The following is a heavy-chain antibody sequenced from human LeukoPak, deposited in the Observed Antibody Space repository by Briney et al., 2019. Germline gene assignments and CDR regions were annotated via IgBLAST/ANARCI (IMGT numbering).Heavy chain of an antibody. CDR1: GFTFSSYT. D-gene: IGHD7-27*01. J-gene: IGHJ4*02. Sequence: GGSLKLSCAASGFTFSSYTMSWVRQAPGKGLEWVSTITTSDGNTYYADSVKGRFTVSRDNSKNTLFLQMNSLRAEDTAVYYCAKDGGLWVSAHWGDSWGRGTLVTVSS. CDR2: ITTSDGNT. CDR3: AKDGGLWVSAHWGDS. V-gene: IGHV3-23*01.